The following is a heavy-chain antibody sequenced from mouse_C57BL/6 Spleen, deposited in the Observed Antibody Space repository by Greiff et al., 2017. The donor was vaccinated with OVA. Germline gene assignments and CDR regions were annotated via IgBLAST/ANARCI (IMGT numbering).Heavy chain of an antibody. CDR2: ISSGGSYT. V-gene: IGHV5-6*01. Sequence: EVQVVESGGDLVKPGGSLKLSCAASGFTFSSYGMSWVRQTPDKRLEWVATISSGGSYTYYPDSVKGRFTISRDNAKNTLYLQMSSLKSEDTAMYYWARQPYNEGNAMDYWGQGTSVTVSS. CDR3: ARQPYNEGNAMDY. D-gene: IGHD1-3*01. CDR1: GFTFSSYG. J-gene: IGHJ4*01.